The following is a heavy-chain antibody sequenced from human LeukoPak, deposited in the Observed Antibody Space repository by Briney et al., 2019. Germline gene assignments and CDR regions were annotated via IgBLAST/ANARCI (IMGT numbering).Heavy chain of an antibody. V-gene: IGHV4-59*12. CDR3: AREGGYSGYAHYYMDV. Sequence: PSETLSLTCTVSGGSISSYYWSWIRQPPGKGLEWIGYIYYSGSTNYNPSLKSRVTISVDTSKNQFSLKLSSVTAADTAVYYCAREGGYSGYAHYYMDVWGKGTTVTVSS. CDR1: GGSISSYY. CDR2: IYYSGST. J-gene: IGHJ6*03. D-gene: IGHD5-12*01.